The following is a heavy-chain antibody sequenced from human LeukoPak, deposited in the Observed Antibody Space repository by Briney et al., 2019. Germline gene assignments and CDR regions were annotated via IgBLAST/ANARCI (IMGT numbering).Heavy chain of an antibody. CDR3: ARDRGYDILTGKIFDY. CDR2: IKQDGSEK. J-gene: IGHJ4*02. CDR1: GFTFSSYW. D-gene: IGHD3-9*01. Sequence: PGGSLRLSCAASGFTFSSYWMSWVRQAPGKGLEWVANIKQDGSEKYYVDSVKGRFTISRDNAKNSLYLQMNSLRAEDTAVYYCARDRGYDILTGKIFDYWGPGTLVTVSS. V-gene: IGHV3-7*01.